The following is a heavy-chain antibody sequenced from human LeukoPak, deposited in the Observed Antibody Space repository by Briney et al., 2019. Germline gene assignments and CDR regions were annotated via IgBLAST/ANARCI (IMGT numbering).Heavy chain of an antibody. Sequence: SVKVSCKASGRTFSSYAINWVRQAPGQGLEWMGGIIPIFGTANYAQKFQGRVTITTDESTSTAYMELSSLRSEDTAVYYCARDYEMGVPAAIPWFDPWGQGTLVTVSS. CDR2: IIPIFGTA. D-gene: IGHD2-2*01. CDR3: ARDYEMGVPAAIPWFDP. V-gene: IGHV1-69*05. CDR1: GRTFSSYA. J-gene: IGHJ5*02.